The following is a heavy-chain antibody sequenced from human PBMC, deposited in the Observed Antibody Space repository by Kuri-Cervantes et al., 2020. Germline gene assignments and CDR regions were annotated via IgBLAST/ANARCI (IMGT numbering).Heavy chain of an antibody. D-gene: IGHD1-26*01. CDR2: ISYDGSNK. CDR1: GFTFSSYD. CDR3: ARDDISGSSLGSYYFDY. J-gene: IGHJ4*02. Sequence: GGSLRLSCAASGFTFSSYDMHWVRQAPGKGLEWVAVISYDGSNKYYADSVKGRFTISRDNSKNTLYLQMNSLRAEDTAVYYCARDDISGSSLGSYYFDYWGQGTLVTVSS. V-gene: IGHV3-30-3*01.